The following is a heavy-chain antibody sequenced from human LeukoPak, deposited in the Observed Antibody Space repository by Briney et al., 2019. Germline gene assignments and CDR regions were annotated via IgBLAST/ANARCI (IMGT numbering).Heavy chain of an antibody. CDR2: SSAYNGNT. D-gene: IGHD6-6*01. CDR1: GYTFTSDG. CDR3: AREQYSSSSGDY. Sequence: GASVKVSCKASGYTFTSDGISWVRQAPGQGLEWMGWSSAYNGNTNYAQKLQGRGTMAADTSTSTAYMELRSLRSDDTAVYYCAREQYSSSSGDYWGQGTLVTVSS. J-gene: IGHJ4*02. V-gene: IGHV1-18*01.